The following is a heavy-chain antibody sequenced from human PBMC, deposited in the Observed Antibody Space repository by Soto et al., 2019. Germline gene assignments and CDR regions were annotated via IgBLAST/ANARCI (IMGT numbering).Heavy chain of an antibody. CDR3: ARDDYGGNSGVLVDF. J-gene: IGHJ4*02. Sequence: ASVKVSCKASGYTFTGHFMHWVRQAPGQGFEWMGWINPNSGGTNYVQRFQGRVSMTRATSISTAYMELSRLTSDDTAVYYCARDDYGGNSGVLVDFWGQGTLVTVSS. CDR2: INPNSGGT. CDR1: GYTFTGHF. V-gene: IGHV1-2*02. D-gene: IGHD4-17*01.